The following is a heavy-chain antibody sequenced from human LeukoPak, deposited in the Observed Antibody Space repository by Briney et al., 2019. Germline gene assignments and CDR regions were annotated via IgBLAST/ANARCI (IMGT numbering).Heavy chain of an antibody. D-gene: IGHD3-9*01. J-gene: IGHJ4*02. Sequence: PGGSLRLSCAASGFTFSSYGMHWVRQAPGKGLEWVAVISYDGSNKYYADSVKGRFTISRDNSENTLYLQMNSLRAEDTAVYYCAKDPRGTLSGYFDYWGQGTLVTVSS. CDR2: ISYDGSNK. CDR1: GFTFSSYG. V-gene: IGHV3-30*18. CDR3: AKDPRGTLSGYFDY.